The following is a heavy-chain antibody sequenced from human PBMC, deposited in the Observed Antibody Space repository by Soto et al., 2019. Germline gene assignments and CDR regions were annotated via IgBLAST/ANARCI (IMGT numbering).Heavy chain of an antibody. CDR1: GGTFSSYA. D-gene: IGHD1-1*01. V-gene: IGHV1-69*13. CDR2: IIPIFGTA. J-gene: IGHJ6*02. Sequence: SVKVSCKASGGTFSSYAISWVRQAPGQGLEWVGGIIPIFGTANYAQKFQGRVTITADESTSTAYMELSSLRSEDTAVYYCATRLEPSPYYGMDVWGQGTTVTVSS. CDR3: ATRLEPSPYYGMDV.